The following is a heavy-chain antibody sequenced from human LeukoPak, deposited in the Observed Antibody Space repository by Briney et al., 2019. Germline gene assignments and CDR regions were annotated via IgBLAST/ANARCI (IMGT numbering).Heavy chain of an antibody. J-gene: IGHJ4*02. CDR3: ARGGGLLWWPFDG. CDR1: GFTLINYW. D-gene: IGHD3-10*01. Sequence: SGGSLRLSCAASGFTLINYWMHWVRQTPGKRPVWVSGIYSDGSSTNYADSVKGRFTISRDNAKNTVYLQMNNLRAVDTAVYYCARGGGLLWWPFDGSRQGTLVTVSS. CDR2: IYSDGSST. V-gene: IGHV3-74*01.